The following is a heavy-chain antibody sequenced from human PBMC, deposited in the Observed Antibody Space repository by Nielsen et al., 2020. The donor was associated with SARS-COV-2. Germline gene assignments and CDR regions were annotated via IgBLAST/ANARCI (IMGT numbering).Heavy chain of an antibody. CDR2: ISSSSSYI. J-gene: IGHJ6*02. CDR3: ASGGGVAVAGYYYYGMDV. V-gene: IGHV3-21*04. Sequence: GESLKISCAASGFTFSSYSMNWVRQAPGKGLEWVSSISSSSSYIYYADSVKGRFTISRDNAKNSLYLQMNSLRAEDTAVYYCASGGGVAVAGYYYYGMDVWGQGTTVTVSS. CDR1: GFTFSSYS. D-gene: IGHD6-19*01.